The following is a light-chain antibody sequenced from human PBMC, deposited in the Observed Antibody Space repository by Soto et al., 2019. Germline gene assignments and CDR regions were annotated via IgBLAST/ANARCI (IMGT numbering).Light chain of an antibody. CDR1: ISNIGTTY. CDR2: RDN. Sequence: QSVLTQPPSVSGTPGQRVTISCSGGISNIGTTYVHWFQQLPGTAPKVLSNRDNQRPSGVPDRFSGSKSGTSASLAISGLRSEDEAEYYCAAWDDTVRSYVFGTGTKVTVL. J-gene: IGLJ1*01. V-gene: IGLV1-47*01. CDR3: AAWDDTVRSYV.